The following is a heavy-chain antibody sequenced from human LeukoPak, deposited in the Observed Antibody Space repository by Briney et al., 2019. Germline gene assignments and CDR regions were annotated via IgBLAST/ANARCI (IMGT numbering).Heavy chain of an antibody. CDR2: IYYSGST. V-gene: IGHV4-30-4*07. D-gene: IGHD5-24*01. CDR1: GGSISSGGYS. CDR3: ARDSRRDGYNLDY. J-gene: IGHJ4*02. Sequence: SETLSLTCAVSGGSISSGGYSWSWIRQPPGKGLEWIGYIYYSGSTYYNPSLKSRVTISVDTSKNQFSLKLSSVTAADTAVYYCARDSRRDGYNLDYWGRGTLVTVS.